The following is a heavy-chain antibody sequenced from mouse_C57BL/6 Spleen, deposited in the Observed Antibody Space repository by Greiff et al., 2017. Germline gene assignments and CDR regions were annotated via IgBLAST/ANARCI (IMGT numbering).Heavy chain of an antibody. CDR1: GYTFTDYE. Sequence: VQLQESGAELVRPGASVTLSCKASGYTFTDYEMHWVKQTPVHGLEWIGAIDPETGGTAYNQKFKGKAILTADKSSSTAYMELRSLTSEDSAVYYCTRGDYPFDYWGQGTTLTVSS. V-gene: IGHV1-15*01. J-gene: IGHJ2*01. CDR3: TRGDYPFDY. CDR2: IDPETGGT. D-gene: IGHD2-4*01.